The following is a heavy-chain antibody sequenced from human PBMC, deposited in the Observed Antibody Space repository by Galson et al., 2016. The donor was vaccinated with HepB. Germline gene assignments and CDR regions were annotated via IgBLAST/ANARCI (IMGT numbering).Heavy chain of an antibody. J-gene: IGHJ3*02. CDR1: SGSISSYY. V-gene: IGHV4-4*07. Sequence: SETLSLTCTVSSGSISSYYWTWIRQPAGEGLEWIGRSHNTGSPDYNPSLKSRVTISIDTPGRQFSLKLSSVTAADTAVYYCAIINPGDPFDMWGQGTVVTVSS. CDR2: SHNTGSP. CDR3: AIINPGDPFDM.